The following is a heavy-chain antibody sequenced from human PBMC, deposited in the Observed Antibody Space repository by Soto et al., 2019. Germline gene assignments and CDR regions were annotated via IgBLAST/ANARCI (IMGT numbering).Heavy chain of an antibody. Sequence: TSETLSLTCAVSGGSISSGGYSWSWIRQPPGKGLEWIGYIYHSGSTYYNPSLKSRVTISVDRSKNQFSLKLTSVTAADTAAYYCARDKITGLFDYWGQGTLVTVSS. V-gene: IGHV4-30-2*01. CDR1: GGSISSGGYS. CDR3: ARDKITGLFDY. D-gene: IGHD2-8*02. CDR2: IYHSGST. J-gene: IGHJ4*02.